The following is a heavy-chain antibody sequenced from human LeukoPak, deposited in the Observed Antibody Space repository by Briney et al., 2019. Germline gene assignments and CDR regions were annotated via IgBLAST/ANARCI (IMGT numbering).Heavy chain of an antibody. Sequence: GSLRLSCAASGFTVSSNYMSWVRQAPGKGLEWVSVIYSGGSAYYADSVKGRFTISRDNSKNTLYLQMNSLRAEDTAVYYCASSYSYGPVDYWGQGTLVTVSS. CDR2: IYSGGSA. CDR3: ASSYSYGPVDY. J-gene: IGHJ4*02. V-gene: IGHV3-53*01. D-gene: IGHD5-18*01. CDR1: GFTVSSNY.